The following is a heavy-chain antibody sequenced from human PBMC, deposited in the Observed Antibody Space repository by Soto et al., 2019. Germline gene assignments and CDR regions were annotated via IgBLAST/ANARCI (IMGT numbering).Heavy chain of an antibody. CDR2: IYSGGST. V-gene: IGHV3-66*01. CDR1: GFTVSSNY. Sequence: EVQLVESGGGLVQPGGSLRLSCAASGFTVSSNYMSWVRQAPGKGLESVSVIYSGGSTYYADSVKGRFTISRDNSKNTLYLQMNSLRAEDTAVYYCATCSGGSCYMPYWGQGTLVTVSS. J-gene: IGHJ4*02. CDR3: ATCSGGSCYMPY. D-gene: IGHD2-15*01.